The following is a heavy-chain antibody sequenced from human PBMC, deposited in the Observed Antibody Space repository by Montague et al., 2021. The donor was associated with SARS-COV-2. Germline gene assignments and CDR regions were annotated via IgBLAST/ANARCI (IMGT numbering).Heavy chain of an antibody. Sequence: SETLSLTCTVSGGSITTTSHYWGWIRQPPGKGLEWIVSIYYSGYTHYNPTLKTRLTLSVDTSTNQFSLNLSSVTAAETAVYHCARLGPGPQEEEPWGQGTMVIVSS. J-gene: IGHJ5*02. CDR1: GGSITTTSHY. V-gene: IGHV4-39*01. D-gene: IGHD2-8*02. CDR2: IYYSGYT. CDR3: ARLGPGPQEEEP.